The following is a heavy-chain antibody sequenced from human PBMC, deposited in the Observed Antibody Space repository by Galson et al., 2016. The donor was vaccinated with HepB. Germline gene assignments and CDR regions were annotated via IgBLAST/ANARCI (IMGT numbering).Heavy chain of an antibody. V-gene: IGHV1-18*01. CDR3: ARDSLPTGYGMDV. CDR2: ISAYNGNT. J-gene: IGHJ6*02. CDR1: GYTFTSYG. Sequence: SVKVSCKASGYTFTSYGISWVRQAPGQGLEWMGWISAYNGNTNYAQKLQGRVTMTTDTSASTAYMELRSLRSDDTAVYYCARDSLPTGYGMDVWGQGTTVTVSS. D-gene: IGHD1-1*01.